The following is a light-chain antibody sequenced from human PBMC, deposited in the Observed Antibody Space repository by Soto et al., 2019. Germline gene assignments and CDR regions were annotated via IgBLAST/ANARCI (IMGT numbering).Light chain of an antibody. V-gene: IGKV3-15*01. CDR1: QSVSSD. Sequence: EIVLTQSPGTLSLSPGERATLSCRASQSVSSDLAWYQQKRGQAPRLLIYGASTRAIGIPVRFSGSGSGTEFTLTISSLQSEDFAVYYCQQYNKWPRTFGQGTKVDIK. J-gene: IGKJ1*01. CDR3: QQYNKWPRT. CDR2: GAS.